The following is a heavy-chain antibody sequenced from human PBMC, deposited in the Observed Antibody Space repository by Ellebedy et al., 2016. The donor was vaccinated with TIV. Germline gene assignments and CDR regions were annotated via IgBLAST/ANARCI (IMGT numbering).Heavy chain of an antibody. CDR2: ISAYNGNT. CDR3: ARDRGMVRGAPYYYYGMDV. Sequence: ASVKVSXXASGYTFTSYGISWVRQAPGQGLEWMRWISAYNGNTNYAQKLQGRVTMTTDTSTSTAYMELRSLRSDDTAVYYCARDRGMVRGAPYYYYGMDVWGQGTTVTVSS. D-gene: IGHD3-10*01. CDR1: GYTFTSYG. V-gene: IGHV1-18*01. J-gene: IGHJ6*02.